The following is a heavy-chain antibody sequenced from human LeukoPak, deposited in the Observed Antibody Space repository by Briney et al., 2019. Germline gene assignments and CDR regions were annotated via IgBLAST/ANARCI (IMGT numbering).Heavy chain of an antibody. CDR2: INPSGGST. CDR3: ARVESRDGYNRLVGYFDH. V-gene: IGHV1-46*01. Sequence: ASVKVSCKASGYTFTGYYMHWVRQAPGQGLEWMGIINPSGGSTSYAQKFQGRVTMTGDTSTSTVYMELSSLRSEDTAVYYCARVESRDGYNRLVGYFDHWGQGTLVTVSS. J-gene: IGHJ4*02. CDR1: GYTFTGYY. D-gene: IGHD5-24*01.